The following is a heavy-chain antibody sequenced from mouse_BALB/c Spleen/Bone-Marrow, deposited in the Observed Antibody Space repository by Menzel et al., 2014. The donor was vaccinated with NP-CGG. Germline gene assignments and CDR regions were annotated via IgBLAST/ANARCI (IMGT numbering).Heavy chain of an antibody. D-gene: IGHD2-1*01. CDR1: GFDFSRYW. Sequence: EGKVVDSGGGLVQPGGSLKLSCAASGFDFSRYWMSWVRQAPGKGLEWIGEINPDSSTINYTPSLKDKFIISRDNAKNTLYLQMSKVGSEDTALYYCARLGNYGWFAYWGQGTLGPASA. V-gene: IGHV4-1*02. CDR2: INPDSSTI. CDR3: ARLGNYGWFAY. J-gene: IGHJ3*01.